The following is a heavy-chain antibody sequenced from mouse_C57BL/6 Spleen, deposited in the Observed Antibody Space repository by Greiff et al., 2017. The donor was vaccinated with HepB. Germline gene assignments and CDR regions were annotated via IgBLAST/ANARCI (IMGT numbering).Heavy chain of an antibody. CDR1: GFTFSSYT. CDR2: ISGGGGNT. J-gene: IGHJ1*03. V-gene: IGHV5-9*01. CDR3: ARRDYGNYWYFDV. D-gene: IGHD2-1*01. Sequence: EVQLVESGGGLVKPGGSLKLSCAASGFTFSSYTMSWVRQTPEKRLEWVATISGGGGNTYYPDSVKGRFTISRDNAKNTLYLQMSSLRSEDTALYYCARRDYGNYWYFDVWGTGTTVTVSS.